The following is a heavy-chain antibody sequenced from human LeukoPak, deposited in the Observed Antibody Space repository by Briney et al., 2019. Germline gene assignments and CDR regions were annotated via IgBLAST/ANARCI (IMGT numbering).Heavy chain of an antibody. CDR1: GGSIRGYF. CDR2: IYYAGTT. J-gene: IGHJ5*01. CDR3: ARKFSSGWFDY. V-gene: IGHV4-59*01. D-gene: IGHD6-19*01. Sequence: SETLSLTCTVSGGSIRGYFWNWIRQPPGRGLEWVGYIYYAGTTYYNPSLKSRVTISVDTSKNQFSLNLSSVTAADTAVYYCARKFSSGWFDYWGQGTLVTVSS.